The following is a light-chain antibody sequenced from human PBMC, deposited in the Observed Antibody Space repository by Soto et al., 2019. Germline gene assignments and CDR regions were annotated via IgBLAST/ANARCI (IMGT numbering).Light chain of an antibody. J-gene: IGKJ1*01. CDR2: GGS. V-gene: IGKV3-20*01. Sequence: EIVLTQSPGTLSLSPGGGATLSCRASQSVANYIAWYQQKPGQAPRLLIYGGSSRATGIPDRFSGSGSGTDFTLTIRRLEPEDFAVYYCHQYGSSSWTFGQGTKVDI. CDR1: QSVANY. CDR3: HQYGSSSWT.